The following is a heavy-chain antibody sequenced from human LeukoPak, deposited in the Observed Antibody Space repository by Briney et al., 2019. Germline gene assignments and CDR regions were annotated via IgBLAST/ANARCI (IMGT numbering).Heavy chain of an antibody. D-gene: IGHD4-17*01. J-gene: IGHJ3*02. CDR2: IYYSGST. CDR3: ARRETDYGAVQGAFDI. Sequence: SETLSLTCTVSGGSISSSSYYWGWIRQPPGKGLEWIGSIYYSGSTYYNPSLKSRVTISVDTSKNQFSLKLSSVTAADTAVYYCARRETDYGAVQGAFDIWGQGTMVTVSS. V-gene: IGHV4-39*01. CDR1: GGSISSSSYY.